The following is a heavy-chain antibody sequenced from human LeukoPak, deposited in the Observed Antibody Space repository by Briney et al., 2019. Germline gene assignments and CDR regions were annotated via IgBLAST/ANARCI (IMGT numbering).Heavy chain of an antibody. CDR1: GFTFSMYA. CDR2: ISVDGGGT. CDR3: AKPRPSYSSSWYDH. V-gene: IGHV3-23*01. J-gene: IGHJ5*02. D-gene: IGHD6-13*01. Sequence: GGSLRLSCAASGFTFSMYAMSWVRQAPGKGLEWVSVISVDGGGTYYADSVKGRFTISRDNSKNTLYLQMNSLRAEDTAVYYCAKPRPSYSSSWYDHWGQGTLVTVSS.